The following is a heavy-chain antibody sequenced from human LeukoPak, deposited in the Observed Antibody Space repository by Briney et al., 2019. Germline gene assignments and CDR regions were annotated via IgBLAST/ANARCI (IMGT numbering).Heavy chain of an antibody. CDR1: GGSFSGYY. CDR2: INHSGST. D-gene: IGHD2-15*01. CDR3: ARGYCSGGSCYSHFDY. V-gene: IGHV4-34*01. J-gene: IGHJ4*02. Sequence: SETLSLTCAVYGGSFSGYYWSWIRQPPGKGLEWIGEINHSGSTNYNPSLKSRVTISVDRSKNQFSLKLSSVTAADTAVYYCARGYCSGGSCYSHFDYWGQGALVTVSS.